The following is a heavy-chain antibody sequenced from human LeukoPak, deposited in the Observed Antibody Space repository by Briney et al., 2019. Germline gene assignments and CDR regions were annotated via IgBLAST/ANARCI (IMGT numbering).Heavy chain of an antibody. CDR1: GFTSSSYA. D-gene: IGHD4-23*01. CDR3: AKDLTPYLYGGSSADY. V-gene: IGHV3-30*18. J-gene: IGHJ4*02. CDR2: ISYDGSNE. Sequence: PGGSLRLSCGASGFTSSSYAMHWVRQAPGKGLEWVAVISYDGSNEYYVDSVKGRFSISRDNSMKTLYLQMNSLRAEDTAVYYCAKDLTPYLYGGSSADYWGQGTLVTVSS.